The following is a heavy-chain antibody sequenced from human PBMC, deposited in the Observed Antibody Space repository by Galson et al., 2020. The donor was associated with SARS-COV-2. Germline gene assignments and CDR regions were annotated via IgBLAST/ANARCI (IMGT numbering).Heavy chain of an antibody. CDR3: ARGRGIVGATFQQVDP. CDR2: ILHSGSP. V-gene: IGHV4-34*01. Sequence: SESLSLTCAVYGGSFSGYYWSCIRQPPGKGLEWIGEILHSGSPNYNPSLKSRVTISVDTSKNQFSRKLSSVTAADTAVYYCARGRGIVGATFQQVDPWGQGTLVTVSS. CDR1: GGSFSGYY. D-gene: IGHD1-26*01. J-gene: IGHJ5*02.